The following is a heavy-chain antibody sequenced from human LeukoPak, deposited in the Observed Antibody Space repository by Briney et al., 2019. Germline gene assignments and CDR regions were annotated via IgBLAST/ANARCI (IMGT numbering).Heavy chain of an antibody. V-gene: IGHV1-18*01. D-gene: IGHD3-3*01. J-gene: IGHJ4*02. CDR3: ARDPSRATYYGFWSGYYTLDY. CDR1: GYTFTSYG. Sequence: ASVKVSCKASGYTFTSYGISWVRQAPGQGLEWMGWISAYNGNTNYAQKLQGRVTMTTDTSTSTAYMELRSLRSDDTAVYYCARDPSRATYYGFWSGYYTLDYWGQGTLVTVSS. CDR2: ISAYNGNT.